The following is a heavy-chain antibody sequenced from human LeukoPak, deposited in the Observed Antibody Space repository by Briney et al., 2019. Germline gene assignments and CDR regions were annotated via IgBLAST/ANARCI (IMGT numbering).Heavy chain of an antibody. D-gene: IGHD7-27*01. V-gene: IGHV4-59*01. CDR3: ASRKLGNDY. J-gene: IGHJ4*02. CDR1: GGSISSYY. Sequence: SETLSLTCTVSGGSISSYYWSWIRQPPGKGLEWVGYIYHTGSTSYSPSLKSRVTISADTSQNQFSLKLSSVTAADTAVYYCASRKLGNDYWGQGTLVTVSS. CDR2: IYHTGST.